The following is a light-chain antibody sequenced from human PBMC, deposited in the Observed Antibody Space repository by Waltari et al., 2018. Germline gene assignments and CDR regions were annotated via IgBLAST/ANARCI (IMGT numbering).Light chain of an antibody. CDR2: GAS. J-gene: IGKJ4*01. V-gene: IGKV3-20*01. Sequence: ETVLTQSPGTLSLSPGERATLSCRASQSVGRDYLAWYQQKPGQSPRLLIYGASSRATDIPDRFSGSGSGTDFTLTISRLETEDFGVYYCQNYDGSVPAPFGGGTKVEI. CDR1: QSVGRDY. CDR3: QNYDGSVPAP.